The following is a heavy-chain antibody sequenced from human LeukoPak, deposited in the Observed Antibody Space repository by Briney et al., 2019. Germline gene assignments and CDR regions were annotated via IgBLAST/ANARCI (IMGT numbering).Heavy chain of an antibody. Sequence: ASVKVCCKASGYTFTGYYMHWVRQAPGQGLEWMGWINPNSGGTNYAQKFQGRVTMTRDTSISTAYLQWSSLKASDTAMYYCARLEGGVRNYFDYWGQGTLVTVSS. D-gene: IGHD1-26*01. J-gene: IGHJ4*02. CDR1: GYTFTGYY. CDR2: INPNSGGT. V-gene: IGHV1-2*02. CDR3: ARLEGGVRNYFDY.